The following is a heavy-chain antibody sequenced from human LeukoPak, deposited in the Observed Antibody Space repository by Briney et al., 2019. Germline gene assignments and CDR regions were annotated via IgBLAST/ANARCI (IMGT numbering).Heavy chain of an antibody. CDR3: ARGVYGGSPPYYFDY. D-gene: IGHD6-25*01. CDR1: GGSVSSGGYY. CDR2: IYHSGST. V-gene: IGHV4-30-2*01. Sequence: PSETLSLTCTVSGGSVSSGGYYWSWIRQPPGKGLEWIGYIYHSGSTYYNASLKSRVTISVDKSKNQFSLKVRSATAADTAVYYCARGVYGGSPPYYFDYWGKGTLVTVSP. J-gene: IGHJ4*02.